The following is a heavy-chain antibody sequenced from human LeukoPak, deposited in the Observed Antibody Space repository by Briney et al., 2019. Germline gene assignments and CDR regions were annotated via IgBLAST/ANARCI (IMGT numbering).Heavy chain of an antibody. D-gene: IGHD3-9*01. Sequence: SVKVSCKASGGPFSSYTISWVRQAPGQGLEWMGRLIPILGIANYAQKFQGRVTITADKSTSTAYMELSSLRSEDTAVYYCARDGGYDILTGYPQYNWFDPWGQGTLVTVSS. V-gene: IGHV1-69*04. CDR1: GGPFSSYT. CDR3: ARDGGYDILTGYPQYNWFDP. J-gene: IGHJ5*02. CDR2: LIPILGIA.